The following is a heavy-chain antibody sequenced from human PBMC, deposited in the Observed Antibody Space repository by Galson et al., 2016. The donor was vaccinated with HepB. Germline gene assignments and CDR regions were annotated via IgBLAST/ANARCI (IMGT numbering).Heavy chain of an antibody. D-gene: IGHD3-22*01. CDR2: TSYDGSSI. J-gene: IGHJ1*01. Sequence: SLRLSCAASGFTFSFYGMHWVRQAPGKGLEWVTFTSYDGSSIYYADSVKGRLTISRDNSKNTLYLQMNSLRVEDTAIYYCASHYYDSNGYPRGDEYFQHWGQGTLVTVSS. CDR3: ASHYYDSNGYPRGDEYFQH. V-gene: IGHV3-30*03. CDR1: GFTFSFYG.